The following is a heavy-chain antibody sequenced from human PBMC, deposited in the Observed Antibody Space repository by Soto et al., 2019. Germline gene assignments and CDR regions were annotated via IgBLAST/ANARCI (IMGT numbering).Heavy chain of an antibody. V-gene: IGHV3-33*01. CDR1: GFTFSSYG. D-gene: IGHD5-12*01. CDR2: IWYDRSNK. CDR3: ARGHGVATTMGWFDP. Sequence: QVRLVESGGGVVQPGRSLRLSCEASGFTFSSYGIHWVLQAPGKGLEWVAVIWYDRSNKYYADSVKGRFSISRDNSKNTLYLLMNSLRAEDTAVYYCARGHGVATTMGWFDPWGQGTLVTVSS. J-gene: IGHJ5*02.